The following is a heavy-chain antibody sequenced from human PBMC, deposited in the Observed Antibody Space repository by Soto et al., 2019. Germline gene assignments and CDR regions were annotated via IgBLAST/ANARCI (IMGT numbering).Heavy chain of an antibody. V-gene: IGHV3-33*01. D-gene: IGHD6-19*01. CDR2: IWYDGSNK. CDR3: ARGIAVAPSRRNEYFQH. Sequence: GGSLRLSCAASGFTFSSYGMHWVRQAPGKGLEWVAVIWYDGSNKYYADSVKGRFTISRDNSKNTLYLQMNSLRAEDTAVYYCARGIAVAPSRRNEYFQHWGQGTLVTVSS. J-gene: IGHJ1*01. CDR1: GFTFSSYG.